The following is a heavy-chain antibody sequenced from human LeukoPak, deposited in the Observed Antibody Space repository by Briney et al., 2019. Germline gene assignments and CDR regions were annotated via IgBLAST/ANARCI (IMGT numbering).Heavy chain of an antibody. CDR3: ARYEVLGYCSGGSCDSNRAFVY. J-gene: IGHJ4*02. CDR2: IYYSGST. V-gene: IGHV4-59*01. CDR1: GGSISSYY. Sequence: SETLSLTCTVSGGSISSYYWSWIRQPPGKGLEWIGYIYYSGSTNYNPSLKSRVTISVDTSKNQFSLKLSSVTAADTAVYYCARYEVLGYCSGGSCDSNRAFVYWGQGTLVTVSS. D-gene: IGHD2-15*01.